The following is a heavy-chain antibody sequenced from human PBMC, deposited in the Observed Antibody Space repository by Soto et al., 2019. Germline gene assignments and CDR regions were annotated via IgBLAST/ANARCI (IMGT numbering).Heavy chain of an antibody. Sequence: GSLRISCAASGVTLNDHYMSWIRQAPGKGLEWIGYSSNSGSFTRYADSVKGRFSISRDNAKNSLYLQINSLRGDDTAIYYCVRSGDNYNLLDYWGQGTPVTVSS. CDR1: GVTLNDHY. CDR3: VRSGDNYNLLDY. J-gene: IGHJ4*02. V-gene: IGHV3-11*06. CDR2: SSNSGSFT. D-gene: IGHD1-1*01.